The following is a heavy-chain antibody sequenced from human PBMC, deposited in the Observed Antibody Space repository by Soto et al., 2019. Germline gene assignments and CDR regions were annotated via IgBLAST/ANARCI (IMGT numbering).Heavy chain of an antibody. V-gene: IGHV3-53*01. CDR3: ARDWVVPAAPEIYYYYGMDV. J-gene: IGHJ6*02. CDR1: GFTVSSNY. CDR2: IYSGGST. Sequence: GGSLRLSCAASGFTVSSNYMSWVCQAPGKGLEWVSVIYSGGSTYYADSVKGRFTISRDNSKNTLYLQMNSLRAEDTAVYYCARDWVVPAAPEIYYYYGMDVWGQGTTVTVSS. D-gene: IGHD2-2*01.